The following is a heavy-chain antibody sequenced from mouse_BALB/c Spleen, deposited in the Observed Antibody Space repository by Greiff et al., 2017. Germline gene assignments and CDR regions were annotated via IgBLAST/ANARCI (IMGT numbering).Heavy chain of an antibody. CDR3: ARSNDGYYGGFFAY. V-gene: IGHV1-14*01. J-gene: IGHJ3*01. Sequence: EVQLQQSGPELVKPGASVKMSCKASGYTFTSYVMHWVKQKPGQGLEWIGYINPYNDGTKYNEKFKGKATLTSDKSSSTAYMELSSLTSEDSAVYYCARSNDGYYGGFFAYWGQGTLVTVSA. D-gene: IGHD2-3*01. CDR2: INPYNDGT. CDR1: GYTFTSYV.